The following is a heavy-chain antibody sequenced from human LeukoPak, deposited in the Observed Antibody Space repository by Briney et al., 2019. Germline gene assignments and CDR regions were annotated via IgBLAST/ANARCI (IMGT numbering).Heavy chain of an antibody. CDR1: GGSISSSSYF. J-gene: IGHJ4*02. CDR3: AGRIDY. V-gene: IGHV4-39*01. CDR2: FSYSGNT. Sequence: SETLFLTCTVSGGSISSSSYFWGWIRQPPGKGLEWIGSFSYSGNTYYNPSLKSRVTISVDTSKNQFSLRLSSVTAADTAVYYCAGRIDYWGQGTLVTVSS.